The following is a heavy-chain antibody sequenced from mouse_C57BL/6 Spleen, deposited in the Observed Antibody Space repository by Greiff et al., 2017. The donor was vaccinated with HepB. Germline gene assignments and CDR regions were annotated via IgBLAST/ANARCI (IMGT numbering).Heavy chain of an antibody. Sequence: QVQLKQSGAELMKPGASVKLSCKATGYTFTGYWIEWVKQRPGHGLEWIGEILPGSGSTNYNEKFKGKATFTADTSSNTAYMQLSSLTTEDSAIYYCARGGAYDSNYVDAMDYWGQGTSVTVSS. CDR3: ARGGAYDSNYVDAMDY. J-gene: IGHJ4*01. V-gene: IGHV1-9*01. D-gene: IGHD2-5*01. CDR2: ILPGSGST. CDR1: GYTFTGYW.